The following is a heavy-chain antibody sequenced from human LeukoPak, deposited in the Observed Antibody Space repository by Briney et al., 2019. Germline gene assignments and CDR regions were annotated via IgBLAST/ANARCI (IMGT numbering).Heavy chain of an antibody. Sequence: ASVKVSCKASGYTFTGYYMHWVRQAPGQGLEWMGWINPNSGGTNYAQKFQGWVTMTRDTSISTAYMELSRLRSDDTAVYYCARGRGYSYGELYYFDYWGQGTLVTVTS. J-gene: IGHJ4*02. D-gene: IGHD5-18*01. CDR1: GYTFTGYY. CDR3: ARGRGYSYGELYYFDY. CDR2: INPNSGGT. V-gene: IGHV1-2*04.